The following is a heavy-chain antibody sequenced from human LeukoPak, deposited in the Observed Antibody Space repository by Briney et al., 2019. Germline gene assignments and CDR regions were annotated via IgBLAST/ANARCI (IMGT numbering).Heavy chain of an antibody. CDR1: GYTFTGYG. CDR3: ARYGDIVVVPAAISLGMDV. V-gene: IGHV1-18*01. Sequence: ASVKVSCKASGYTFTGYGISWVRQAPGQGLEWMGWISAYNGNTNYAQKLQGRVTMTTDTSTSTAYMELRSLRSDDTAVYYCARYGDIVVVPAAISLGMDVWGQGTTVTVSS. CDR2: ISAYNGNT. D-gene: IGHD2-2*02. J-gene: IGHJ6*02.